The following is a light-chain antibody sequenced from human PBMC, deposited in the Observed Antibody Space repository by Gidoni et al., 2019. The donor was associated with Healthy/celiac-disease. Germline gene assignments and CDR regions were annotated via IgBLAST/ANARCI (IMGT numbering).Light chain of an antibody. Sequence: EIVLTQSPATLSLSPGERATLACRASQSVSSYLSWYQQKPGQAPRLLIYDASNRATGIPARFSGSGSGTDFTLTISSLEPEDFAVYYCQQRSNWPPVLTFGGXTKVGIK. CDR1: QSVSSY. V-gene: IGKV3-11*01. CDR2: DAS. CDR3: QQRSNWPPVLT. J-gene: IGKJ4*01.